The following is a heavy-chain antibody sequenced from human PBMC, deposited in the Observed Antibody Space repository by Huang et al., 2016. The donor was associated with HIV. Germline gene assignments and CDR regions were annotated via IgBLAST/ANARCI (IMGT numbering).Heavy chain of an antibody. CDR1: GGSFTHYY. V-gene: IGHV4-34*01. J-gene: IGHJ2*01. D-gene: IGHD3-9*01. Sequence: QQQLQQWGAGLLKPSETLSLTCAVYGGSFTHYYWGWIGQPPGKGLEWIGELNNGGSNQYSRSLKSRVTISLDTSKNQVSLKLTSVSAADTAVYYCVRGPRYVSADWYARLRNYWFFDLWGRGSLVSVSS. CDR3: VRGPRYVSADWYARLRNYWFFDL. CDR2: LNNGGSN.